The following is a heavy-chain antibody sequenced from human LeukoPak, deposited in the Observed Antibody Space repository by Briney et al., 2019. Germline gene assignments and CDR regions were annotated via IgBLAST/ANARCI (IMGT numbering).Heavy chain of an antibody. CDR1: GFTVSSNY. Sequence: PGGSLRLSCAASGFTVSSNYMSWVRQAPGKGLEWVSVIYSGGSTYYADSVKGRFTISRDNSKNTLYLQMNSLRAEDTAVYYCARGFYYDSSGYYVYYLDYWGQGTLVTVSS. CDR2: IYSGGST. V-gene: IGHV3-53*01. D-gene: IGHD3-22*01. CDR3: ARGFYYDSSGYYVYYLDY. J-gene: IGHJ4*02.